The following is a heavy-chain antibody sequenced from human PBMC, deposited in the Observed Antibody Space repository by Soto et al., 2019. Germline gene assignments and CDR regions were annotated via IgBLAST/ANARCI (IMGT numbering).Heavy chain of an antibody. D-gene: IGHD1-26*01. CDR3: ARDLSKGGGSAGFDY. CDR2: INPKSGGT. CDR1: GYTFTVYY. V-gene: IGHV1-2*02. Sequence: QVQLVQSGAEVKKPGASVNVSCKASGYTFTVYYMHWVRQAPGQGLEWMGWINPKSGGTMYPQKFQGRVTMTWDTSIITAYMALTRLRSDDTAVDYCARDLSKGGGSAGFDYWGQGTLVTVSS. J-gene: IGHJ4*02.